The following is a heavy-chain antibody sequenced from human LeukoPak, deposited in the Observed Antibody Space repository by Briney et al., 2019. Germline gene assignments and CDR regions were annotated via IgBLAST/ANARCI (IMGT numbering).Heavy chain of an antibody. V-gene: IGHV1-2*02. Sequence: PGASVKVSCKASGYTFTGYYMHWVRQAPGQGLEWMGWINPNSGGTNYAQKFQGRVTMTRDTSISTAYMELSRLRSDDTAVYYCARGQKIAVAGTGWFDPWGRGTLVTVSS. CDR3: ARGQKIAVAGTGWFDP. D-gene: IGHD6-19*01. CDR2: INPNSGGT. J-gene: IGHJ2*01. CDR1: GYTFTGYY.